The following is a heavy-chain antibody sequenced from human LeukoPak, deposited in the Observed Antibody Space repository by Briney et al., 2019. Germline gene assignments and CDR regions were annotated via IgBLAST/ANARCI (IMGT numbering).Heavy chain of an antibody. V-gene: IGHV3-74*01. CDR2: VNSDGSST. Sequence: GGSLRLSCAASGSTFSNYWMHWVRQAPGKGLVWVSRVNSDGSSTNYADSVKGRFTISTDNAKNTVYLQMNSLRAEDTAVYYCARGGGTGIFDYWGQGTLVTVSS. D-gene: IGHD1-1*01. J-gene: IGHJ4*02. CDR1: GSTFSNYW. CDR3: ARGGGTGIFDY.